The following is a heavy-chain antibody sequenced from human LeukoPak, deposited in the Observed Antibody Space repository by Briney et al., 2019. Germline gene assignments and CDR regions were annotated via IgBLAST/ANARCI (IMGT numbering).Heavy chain of an antibody. J-gene: IGHJ4*02. CDR3: AIEGSAAQEFSFDS. V-gene: IGHV3-23*01. Sequence: QPGGSLRLSCTASGFTFNNYAICWVRQAPGQGLEWVSSISGSGGSTWYADSVKGRFTISRDNSKNTLYLLMNSLRAEDTAVYYCAIEGSAAQEFSFDSWGQGTLVTLSS. CDR1: GFTFNNYA. CDR2: ISGSGGST. D-gene: IGHD3-10*01.